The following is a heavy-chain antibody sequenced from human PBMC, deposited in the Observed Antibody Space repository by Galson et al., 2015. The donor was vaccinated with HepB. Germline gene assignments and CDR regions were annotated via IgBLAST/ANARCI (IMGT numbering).Heavy chain of an antibody. Sequence: SLRLSCAASGFTFSSYSMNWVRQAPGKGLEWVSSISSSSSYIYYADSVKGQFTISRDNAKNSLYLQMNSLRAEDTAVYYCAREVSDATDYWGQGTLVTVSS. CDR3: AREVSDATDY. D-gene: IGHD2-8*01. J-gene: IGHJ4*02. CDR2: ISSSSSYI. V-gene: IGHV3-21*01. CDR1: GFTFSSYS.